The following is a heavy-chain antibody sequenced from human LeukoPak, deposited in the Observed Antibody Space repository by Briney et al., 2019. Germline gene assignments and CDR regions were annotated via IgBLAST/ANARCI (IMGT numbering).Heavy chain of an antibody. CDR2: INPSGGT. V-gene: IGHV4-34*01. J-gene: IGHJ4*02. CDR1: GGSFSDYY. CDR3: ARDYGDFPAYYFDY. Sequence: PSETLSLTCAVYGGSFSDYYWSWVRQPPGKGLEWIGEINPSGGTGYKPSLKSRVTISVDTSKNQFSLKLSSVTAADTAVYYCARDYGDFPAYYFDYWGQGTLVTVSS. D-gene: IGHD4-17*01.